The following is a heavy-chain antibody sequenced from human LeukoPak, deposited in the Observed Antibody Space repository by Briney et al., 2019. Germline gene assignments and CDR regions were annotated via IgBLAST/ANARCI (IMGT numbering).Heavy chain of an antibody. J-gene: IGHJ4*02. CDR3: ARGTYDSSGYYPGCDY. V-gene: IGHV1-46*01. D-gene: IGHD3-22*01. Sequence: ASVKVSCKAFGYTFTSNYMHWVRQAPGQGPEWMGVISPSGGSTTYAQKFQGRVTLTRDMSTSTDYLELSSLRSEDTAVYYCARGTYDSSGYYPGCDYWGQGTLVTVSS. CDR2: ISPSGGST. CDR1: GYTFTSNY.